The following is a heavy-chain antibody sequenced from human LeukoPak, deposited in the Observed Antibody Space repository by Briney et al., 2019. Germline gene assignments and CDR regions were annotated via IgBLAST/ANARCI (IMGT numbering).Heavy chain of an antibody. J-gene: IGHJ6*02. CDR1: GFTFDDYA. CDR3: AKDIWKWLVFGMDV. Sequence: GGSLRLSCAASGFTFDDYAMHWVRQAPGKGLEWVSGISWNSGSIGYADSVKGRFTISRDNAKNSLYLQMNSLRAEDTALYYCAKDIWKWLVFGMDVWGQGTTVNVSS. D-gene: IGHD6-19*01. CDR2: ISWNSGSI. V-gene: IGHV3-9*01.